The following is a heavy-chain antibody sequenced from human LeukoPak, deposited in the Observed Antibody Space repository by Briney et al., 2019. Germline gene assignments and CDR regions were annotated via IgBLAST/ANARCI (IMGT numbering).Heavy chain of an antibody. Sequence: GGSLRLSCAASGFTFSSYSMNWVRQAPGKGLEWVSSISSSSSYIYYADSVKGRFTISRDNAKNSLYLQMNSLRAEDTAVYYCAKGPLGYYDSSGYYPYYFDYWGQGTLVTVSS. CDR3: AKGPLGYYDSSGYYPYYFDY. V-gene: IGHV3-21*01. J-gene: IGHJ4*02. D-gene: IGHD3-22*01. CDR1: GFTFSSYS. CDR2: ISSSSSYI.